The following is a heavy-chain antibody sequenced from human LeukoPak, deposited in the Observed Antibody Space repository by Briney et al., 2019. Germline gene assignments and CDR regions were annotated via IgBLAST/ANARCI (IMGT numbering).Heavy chain of an antibody. CDR3: AHYDFWSGHALDI. J-gene: IGHJ3*02. D-gene: IGHD3-3*01. CDR1: ESIVSSNY. CDR2: IYTGGGT. Sequence: GGSLRLSCAASESIVSSNYMTWVRQAPGKGLEWLSVIYTGGGTYYADSVKGRFTISRDTSKTTVYLQMNSLRGDDTAIYYCAHYDFWSGHALDIWGQGTMVTVS. V-gene: IGHV3-66*01.